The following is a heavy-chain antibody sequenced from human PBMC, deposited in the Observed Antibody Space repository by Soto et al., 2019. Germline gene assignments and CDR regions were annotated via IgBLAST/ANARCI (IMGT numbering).Heavy chain of an antibody. CDR1: GFTFDDYA. J-gene: IGHJ4*02. V-gene: IGHV3-9*01. Sequence: EVQLVESGGGLVQPGRSLRLSCAASGFTFDDYAMHWVRQAPGKGLEWVSGISWNSGSIGYADSVKGRFTISRDNAKNSLYLQMNSLRAEDTALYYCAKGSYSNFFFDYWGQGTLVTASS. CDR2: ISWNSGSI. CDR3: AKGSYSNFFFDY. D-gene: IGHD4-4*01.